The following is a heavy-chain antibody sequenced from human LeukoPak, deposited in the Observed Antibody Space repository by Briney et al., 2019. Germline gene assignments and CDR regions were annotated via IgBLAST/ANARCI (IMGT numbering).Heavy chain of an antibody. CDR2: IRYGGSNK. D-gene: IGHD2-15*01. CDR3: AKDYVVAPYAFHI. CDR1: GFTFSSYG. J-gene: IGHJ3*02. Sequence: GGSLRLSCAASGFTFSSYGMHWVRQAPGKGLEWVAFIRYGGSNKYYADSVKGRFTISRDNSKNTLYLQLNSLRAEDTAVYYWAKDYVVAPYAFHIWGQEPMVTVSS. V-gene: IGHV3-30*02.